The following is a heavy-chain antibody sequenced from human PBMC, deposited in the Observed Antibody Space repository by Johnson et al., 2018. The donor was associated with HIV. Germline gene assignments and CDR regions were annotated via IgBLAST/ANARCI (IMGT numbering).Heavy chain of an antibody. Sequence: EQLVESGGGLVKPGGSLRLSCAASGFTFSDACLNWVRQAPGKGLEWVSVIFTVGDVYYADSVKGRFTISRDNSKNTLYLQMNSLRAEDTAVYYCAKDVMVIAKHDAFDIWGQGTMVTVSS. CDR2: IFTVGDV. CDR3: AKDVMVIAKHDAFDI. J-gene: IGHJ3*02. CDR1: GFTFSDAC. V-gene: IGHV3-66*01. D-gene: IGHD2-21*01.